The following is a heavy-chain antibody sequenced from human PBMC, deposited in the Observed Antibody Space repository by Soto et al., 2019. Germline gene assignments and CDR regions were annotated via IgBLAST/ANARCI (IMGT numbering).Heavy chain of an antibody. Sequence: VKVSCKASGGTFSSYAISWVRQAPGQGLEWMGGIIPIFGTANYAQKFQGRVTITADESTSTAYMELSSLRSEDTAVYYCARDLYCSGGGCYSEPPDAFDIWGQGTMVTVSS. CDR3: ARDLYCSGGGCYSEPPDAFDI. V-gene: IGHV1-69*13. CDR1: GGTFSSYA. D-gene: IGHD2-15*01. CDR2: IIPIFGTA. J-gene: IGHJ3*02.